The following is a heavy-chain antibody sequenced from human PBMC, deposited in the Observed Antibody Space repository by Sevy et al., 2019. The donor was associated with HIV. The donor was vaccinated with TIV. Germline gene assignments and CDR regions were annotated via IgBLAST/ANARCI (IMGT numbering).Heavy chain of an antibody. CDR1: GGSISSSLYY. V-gene: IGHV4-39*01. CDR3: ARLVRVVYAITYWFDP. CDR2: IHYGGST. D-gene: IGHD2-8*02. Sequence: SETLSLSCTVSGGSISSSLYYWGWIRQPPGKGLEWIGSIHYGGSTYYNPSLKSRVTISVDTSKIQFSLKLSSVTGADTAVYYCARLVRVVYAITYWFDPWGQGTLVTVSS. J-gene: IGHJ5*02.